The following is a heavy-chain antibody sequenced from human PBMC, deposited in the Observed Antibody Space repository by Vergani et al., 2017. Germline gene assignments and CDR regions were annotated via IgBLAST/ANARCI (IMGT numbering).Heavy chain of an antibody. D-gene: IGHD3-3*01. Sequence: QVQLQESGPGLVKPSETLSLTCTVSGGPISSYYWSWIRQPPGKGLEWIWYIYYSGSTNYNPSLKSRVTISVETSKNQFCLKLRSVTAADTAVYYCARVRIWTYYDFWSGPNNYMDVWGKGTTVTVSS. CDR2: IYYSGST. V-gene: IGHV4-59*01. CDR1: GGPISSYY. J-gene: IGHJ6*03. CDR3: ARVRIWTYYDFWSGPNNYMDV.